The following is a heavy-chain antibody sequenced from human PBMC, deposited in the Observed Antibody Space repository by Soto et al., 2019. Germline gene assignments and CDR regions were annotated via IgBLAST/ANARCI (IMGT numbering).Heavy chain of an antibody. CDR2: ISSSSSYI. Sequence: GGSLRLSSAAYGFAFSSYSMNWVRQAPGKGLEWVSSISSSSSYIYYADSVKGRFTISRDNAKNSLYLQMNSLRAEDTAVYYCARIGLTMVRGVAFDYWGQGTLVTVSS. CDR1: GFAFSSYS. J-gene: IGHJ4*02. D-gene: IGHD3-10*01. CDR3: ARIGLTMVRGVAFDY. V-gene: IGHV3-21*01.